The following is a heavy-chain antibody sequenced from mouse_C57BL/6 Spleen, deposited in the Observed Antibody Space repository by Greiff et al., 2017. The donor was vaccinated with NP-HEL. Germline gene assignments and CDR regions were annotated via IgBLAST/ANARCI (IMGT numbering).Heavy chain of an antibody. CDR3: VTGDVGDY. Sequence: VQLVESGAELAKPGASVKLSCKASGYTFTSYWMHWVKQRPGQGLEWIGYINPSSGYTKYNQKFKDKATLTADKSSSTAYMQLSSLTYEDSAVYYCVTGDVGDYWGQGTTLTVSS. CDR2: INPSSGYT. CDR1: GYTFTSYW. J-gene: IGHJ2*01. V-gene: IGHV1-7*01. D-gene: IGHD3-3*01.